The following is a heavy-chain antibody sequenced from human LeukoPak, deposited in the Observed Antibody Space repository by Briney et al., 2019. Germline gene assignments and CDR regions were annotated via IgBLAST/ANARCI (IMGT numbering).Heavy chain of an antibody. J-gene: IGHJ6*02. CDR3: ARGGGLDV. D-gene: IGHD3-16*01. V-gene: IGHV3-7*03. CDR1: GFTFSSYA. Sequence: GRSLRLSCAASGFTFSSYAMHWARQAPGKGLEWVASINHNGNVNYYVDSVKGRFTISRDNAKNSLYLQMSNLRAEDTAVYFCARGGGLDVWGQGATVTVSS. CDR2: INHNGNVN.